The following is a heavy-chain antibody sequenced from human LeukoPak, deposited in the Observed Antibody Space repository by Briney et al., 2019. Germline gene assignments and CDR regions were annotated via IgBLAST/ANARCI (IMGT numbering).Heavy chain of an antibody. CDR3: ARDLRSSGYYAFDY. D-gene: IGHD3-22*01. CDR1: GFAFSSYG. J-gene: IGHJ4*02. Sequence: PGRSLRLTCAASGFAFSSYGMHWVRQAPGKGLEWVAYIHYDSTTEDYADSVNGRFTTSRDNTNNFLHLQMTGLSAEETAVYYFARDLRSSGYYAFDYWGQGTLVTVSS. CDR2: IHYDSTTE. V-gene: IGHV3-33*01.